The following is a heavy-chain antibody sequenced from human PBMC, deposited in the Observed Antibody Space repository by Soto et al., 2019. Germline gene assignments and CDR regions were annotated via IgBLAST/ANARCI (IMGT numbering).Heavy chain of an antibody. V-gene: IGHV3-48*02. Sequence: VQLMESGGGLVYPGASLRLSCETSGFSFRDHSMNWVRQAPGKGLQWVSYISSTGDDIHYADSVKGRFTVSRDNAKKALFLQMNSLRDAASVKYYGGGLPKGSVVTGWGRGTLVPVSS. CDR3: GGLPKGSVVTG. CDR1: GFSFRDHS. D-gene: IGHD2-21*02. CDR2: ISSTGDDI. J-gene: IGHJ4*02.